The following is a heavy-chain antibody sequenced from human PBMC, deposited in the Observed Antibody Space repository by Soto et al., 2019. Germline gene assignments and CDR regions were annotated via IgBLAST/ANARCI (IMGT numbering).Heavy chain of an antibody. CDR3: ARGRISSGYYYSGGYFDY. Sequence: SETLPLTCAVYGGSFGGYYWSWIRQPPGKWLEWIGEINHSGSTNYNPSLKSRVTISVDTSKNQFSLKLSSVTAADTAVYYCARGRISSGYYYSGGYFDYWGQGTLVTVSS. V-gene: IGHV4-34*01. CDR1: GGSFGGYY. D-gene: IGHD3-22*01. J-gene: IGHJ4*02. CDR2: INHSGST.